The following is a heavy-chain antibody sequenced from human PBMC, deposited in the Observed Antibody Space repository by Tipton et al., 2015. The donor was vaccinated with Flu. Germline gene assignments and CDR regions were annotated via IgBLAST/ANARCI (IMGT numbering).Heavy chain of an antibody. D-gene: IGHD3-10*01. CDR3: AREFGY. Sequence: TLSLTCTVAGGPISGGNDYWTWVRQAAGKGLEWIGRIHSREGANYNPSFASRITISLDMSMNQFSLKLRSVTAADTATYYCAREFGYWGRGTRVTVSS. CDR2: IHSREGA. V-gene: IGHV4-61*02. CDR1: GGPISGGNDY. J-gene: IGHJ4*02.